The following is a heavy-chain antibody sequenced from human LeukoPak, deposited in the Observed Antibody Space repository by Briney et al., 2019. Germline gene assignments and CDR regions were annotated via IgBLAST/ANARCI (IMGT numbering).Heavy chain of an antibody. Sequence: SETLSLTCTVSGGSISSYYWSWIRQPPGKGLEWIGYMSYSGSTNYNPSLKSRVTMSINTSKNQFSLKLSSVTAADTAVYYCARSPRTTPEDYWGQGTLVTVSS. J-gene: IGHJ4*02. CDR2: MSYSGST. D-gene: IGHD4-17*01. CDR3: ARSPRTTPEDY. V-gene: IGHV4-59*12. CDR1: GGSISSYY.